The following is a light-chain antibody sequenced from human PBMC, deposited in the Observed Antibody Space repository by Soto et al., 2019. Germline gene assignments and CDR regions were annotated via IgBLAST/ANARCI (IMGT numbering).Light chain of an antibody. CDR3: QQYVTSPLT. V-gene: IGKV3-20*01. CDR2: GAS. Sequence: ETGLTQSPTTLSLSPGEGATLFCSARQSVSSSYLAWYQQKPGQAPRLLIYGASSRATGIPDMFSGSGSGTDFTLTISRLETEDFAVYYCQQYVTSPLTFGGGTKVDIK. J-gene: IGKJ4*01. CDR1: QSVSSSY.